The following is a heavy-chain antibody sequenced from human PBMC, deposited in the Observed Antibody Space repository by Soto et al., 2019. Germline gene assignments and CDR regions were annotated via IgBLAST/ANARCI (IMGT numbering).Heavy chain of an antibody. CDR3: ARYTTDTYYDV. CDR1: GFSLYTRGVG. Sequence: QITLKESRPTLVKPTQTLTLTCSFSGFSLYTRGVGVGWVRQPPGKALDWLALLFWDNTRRYSPSLKNSLTIAKGTSENQVVLTMTNMEPEDTGTYYCARYTTDTYYDVWGKGTTVTVSS. V-gene: IGHV2-5*02. D-gene: IGHD3-3*01. J-gene: IGHJ6*04. CDR2: LFWDNTR.